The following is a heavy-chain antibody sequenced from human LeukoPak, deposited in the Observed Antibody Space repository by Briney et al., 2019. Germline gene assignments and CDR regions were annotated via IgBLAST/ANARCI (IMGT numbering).Heavy chain of an antibody. CDR2: IYYGGST. CDR1: GGSISGYY. V-gene: IGHV4-59*12. Sequence: PSETLSLTCTVSGGSISGYYWNWIRQSPGNGLEWIGYIYYGGSTYYNPSLKSRVTISVDMSKNQFSLKLSSVTAADTAVYYCATGIYGDYPYYYYGMDVWGQGTTVTVSS. J-gene: IGHJ6*02. CDR3: ATGIYGDYPYYYYGMDV. D-gene: IGHD4-17*01.